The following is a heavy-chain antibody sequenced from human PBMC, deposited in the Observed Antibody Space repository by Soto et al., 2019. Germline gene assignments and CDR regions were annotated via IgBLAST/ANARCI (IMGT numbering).Heavy chain of an antibody. CDR1: GFTFRSYN. V-gene: IGHV3-48*02. J-gene: IGHJ4*01. CDR3: ARGGTIAVTTIGDY. Sequence: DVQLVESVGGLVQPGGSLRLSCAASGFTFRSYNMNWVRQAPGKGLDWLSYISSSSSTIYYADSVKGRFTISRDNAKNSLYLQMNSLRDDDTAMYYCARGGTIAVTTIGDYWGQGTLVTVSS. CDR2: ISSSSSTI. D-gene: IGHD5-12*01.